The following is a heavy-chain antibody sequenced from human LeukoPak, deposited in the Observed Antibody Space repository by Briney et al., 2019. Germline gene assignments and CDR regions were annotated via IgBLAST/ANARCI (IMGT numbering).Heavy chain of an antibody. CDR3: AREDSSIVIAAAGTLFDY. D-gene: IGHD6-13*01. CDR2: INRGASVT. V-gene: IGHV1-46*01. Sequence: ASVTVSFTSSGYIFTIYYMHWVRHAPGQGLEWVGVINRGASVTGYAHKSQGRVIKTTDTSTSTVYMEVISLTSEDTAVYYCAREDSSIVIAAAGTLFDYWGQGTLVTVSS. J-gene: IGHJ4*02. CDR1: GYIFTIYY.